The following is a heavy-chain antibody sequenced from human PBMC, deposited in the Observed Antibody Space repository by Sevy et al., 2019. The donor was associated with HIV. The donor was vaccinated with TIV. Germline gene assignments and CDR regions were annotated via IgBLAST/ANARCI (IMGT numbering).Heavy chain of an antibody. J-gene: IGHJ4*02. Sequence: GGSLRLSCAASGFRFSDYSMHWVRQAPGKGLEWVAVISYDGRNNKYNVDSVKGGFTISRDNSKNTLFLQMNSLGAEDSAIYYCARDRGEILHSAFDYWGQGTLVTVSS. CDR2: ISYDGRNNK. D-gene: IGHD3-16*01. CDR1: GFRFSDYS. CDR3: ARDRGEILHSAFDY. V-gene: IGHV3-30*14.